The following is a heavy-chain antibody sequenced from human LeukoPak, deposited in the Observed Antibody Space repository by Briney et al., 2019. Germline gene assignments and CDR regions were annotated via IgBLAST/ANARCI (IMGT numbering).Heavy chain of an antibody. V-gene: IGHV4-61*02. J-gene: IGHJ4*02. CDR2: IYTSGST. D-gene: IGHD6-19*01. CDR3: AREVSAVAGLFYFDS. Sequence: SQTLSLTCTVSGGSISSGSYYWSWIRQPAGKGLEWIGRIYTSGSTNYNPSLKSRVTISVDTSKNQLSLKLSSVTAADTAVYYCAREVSAVAGLFYFDSWGQGALVTVSS. CDR1: GGSISSGSYY.